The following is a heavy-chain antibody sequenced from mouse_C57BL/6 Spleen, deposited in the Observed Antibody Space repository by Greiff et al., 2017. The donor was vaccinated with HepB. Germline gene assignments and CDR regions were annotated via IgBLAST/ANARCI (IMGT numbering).Heavy chain of an antibody. CDR3: ARARAQGGAMDY. J-gene: IGHJ4*01. Sequence: EVKLQESGPGLVKPSQSLSLTCSVTGYSITSGYYWNWIRQFPGNKLEWMGYISYDGSNNYNPSLKNRISITRDTSKNQFFLKLNSVTTEDTATYYCARARAQGGAMDYWGQGTSVTVSS. D-gene: IGHD3-2*02. CDR1: GYSITSGYY. V-gene: IGHV3-6*01. CDR2: ISYDGSN.